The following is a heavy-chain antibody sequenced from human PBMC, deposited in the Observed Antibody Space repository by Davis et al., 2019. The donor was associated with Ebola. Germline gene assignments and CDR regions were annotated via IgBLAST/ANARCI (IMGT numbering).Heavy chain of an antibody. V-gene: IGHV3-21*01. CDR2: ISSSSSYI. D-gene: IGHD6-19*01. CDR1: GFTFSTYR. Sequence: GESLKISCVASGFTFSTYRMNWVRQAPGQGLEWVSSISSSSSYIYYADSLKGRFTISRDNAKNSLYLQMNSLRAEDTAVYYCARDLSGMDDYWGQGTLVTVSS. CDR3: ARDLSGMDDY. J-gene: IGHJ4*02.